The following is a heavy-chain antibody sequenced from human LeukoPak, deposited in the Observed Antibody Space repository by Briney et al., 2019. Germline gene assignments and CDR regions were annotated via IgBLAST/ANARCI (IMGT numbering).Heavy chain of an antibody. J-gene: IGHJ4*02. CDR1: GFTFSSYS. CDR3: AKFFLQYSGYGAFDY. CDR2: ISSSSSTI. D-gene: IGHD5-12*01. V-gene: IGHV3-48*01. Sequence: GGSLRLSCAASGFTFSSYSMNWVRQAPGKGLEWVSYISSSSSTIYYADSVKGRFTISRDNSKNTLYLQMNSLRAEDTAVYYCAKFFLQYSGYGAFDYWGQGTLVTVSS.